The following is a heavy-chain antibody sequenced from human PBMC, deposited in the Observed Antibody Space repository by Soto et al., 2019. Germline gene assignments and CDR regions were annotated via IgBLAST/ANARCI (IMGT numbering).Heavy chain of an antibody. Sequence: ESGGGLVKPGGSLRLSCAASGFTFSDYYMSWIRQAPGKGLEWVSYISSSSSYTNYADSVKGRFTISRDNAKNSLYLQMNSLRAEDTAVYYCARDSGTTGTTGWFDPWGQGTLVTVSS. CDR2: ISSSSSYT. CDR3: ARDSGTTGTTGWFDP. J-gene: IGHJ5*02. CDR1: GFTFSDYY. V-gene: IGHV3-11*06. D-gene: IGHD1-1*01.